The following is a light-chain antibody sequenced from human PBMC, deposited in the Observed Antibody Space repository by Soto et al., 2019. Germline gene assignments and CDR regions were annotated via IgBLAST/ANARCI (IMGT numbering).Light chain of an antibody. CDR1: QSVSSN. Sequence: EIVMTQSPATLSVSPGERATLSCRASQSVSSNLAWYQQKPGQPPRLLIHGASTRATGVPARFSGSGSGTXXTXXXXSLQXEDFXXXXXQQYNNWRTFGQGTKVEIK. J-gene: IGKJ1*01. CDR2: GAS. CDR3: QQYNNWRT. V-gene: IGKV3-15*01.